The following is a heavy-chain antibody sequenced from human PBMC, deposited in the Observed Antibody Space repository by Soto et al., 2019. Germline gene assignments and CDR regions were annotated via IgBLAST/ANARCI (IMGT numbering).Heavy chain of an antibody. V-gene: IGHV3-30-3*01. CDR2: ISYDGSNK. Sequence: GGSLRLSCAASGFTFSSYAMRWVRQAPGKGLEWVAVISYDGSNKYYADSVKGRFTISRDNSKNTLYLQMNSLRAEDTAVYYCARANVEMATILQNDYWGQGTLVTVSS. J-gene: IGHJ4*02. CDR3: ARANVEMATILQNDY. CDR1: GFTFSSYA. D-gene: IGHD5-12*01.